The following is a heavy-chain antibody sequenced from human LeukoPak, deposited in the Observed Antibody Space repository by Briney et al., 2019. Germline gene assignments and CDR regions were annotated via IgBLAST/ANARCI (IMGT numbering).Heavy chain of an antibody. D-gene: IGHD3-3*01. CDR1: GFTFSSYA. Sequence: PGGSLRLSCAASGFTFSSYAMSWVRQAPGKGLEWVSAISGSGGGTYFADSVKGRFTISRDNSKNTLYLQMNSLRAEDTAVYYCAKDPPTLYDFWSGYYLGYWGQGTLVTVSS. CDR2: ISGSGGGT. CDR3: AKDPPTLYDFWSGYYLGY. J-gene: IGHJ1*01. V-gene: IGHV3-23*01.